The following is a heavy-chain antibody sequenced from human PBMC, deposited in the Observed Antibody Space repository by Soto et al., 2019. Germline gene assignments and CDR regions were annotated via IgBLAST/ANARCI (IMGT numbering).Heavy chain of an antibody. V-gene: IGHV4-31*03. Sequence: QVQLQESGPGLVKPSQTLSLTCTVSGGSISSGGYYWSWTRQHPGKGLEWIGSIYYSGSTYYNPSLKSRGTISVATAKNQFSLNLSSVTAADTAVYYCARGVLHWGQGTLVTVSS. CDR1: GGSISSGGYY. D-gene: IGHD3-16*01. J-gene: IGHJ4*02. CDR2: IYYSGST. CDR3: ARGVLH.